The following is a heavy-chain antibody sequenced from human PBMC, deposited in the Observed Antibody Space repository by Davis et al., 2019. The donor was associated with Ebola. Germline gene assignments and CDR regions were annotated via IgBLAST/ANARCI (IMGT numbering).Heavy chain of an antibody. V-gene: IGHV3-72*01. Sequence: PGGSLRLSCAASGFTFSDYYMSWIRQGPGKGLEWVARIRNKANTYTIEYAASVKGRFTITRDDSRNSLYLQMNSLNTADTAVYHCATGSGSTGWRAFHYWGQGTLVTVSS. CDR1: GFTFSDYY. D-gene: IGHD6-19*01. CDR2: IRNKANTYTI. CDR3: ATGSGSTGWRAFHY. J-gene: IGHJ4*02.